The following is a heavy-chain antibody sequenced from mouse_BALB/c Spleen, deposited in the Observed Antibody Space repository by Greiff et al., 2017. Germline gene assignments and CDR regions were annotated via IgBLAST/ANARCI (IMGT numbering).Heavy chain of an antibody. V-gene: IGHV1-80*01. D-gene: IGHD2-3*01. CDR3: ARAYDGYLAY. J-gene: IGHJ3*01. CDR1: GYAFSSYW. Sequence: VQLQQSGAELVRPGSSVKISCKASGYAFSSYWMNWVKQRPGQGLEWIGQIYPGDGDTNYNGKFKGKATLTADKSSSTAYMQLSSLTSETSAVYFCARAYDGYLAYWGQGTLVTVSA. CDR2: IYPGDGDT.